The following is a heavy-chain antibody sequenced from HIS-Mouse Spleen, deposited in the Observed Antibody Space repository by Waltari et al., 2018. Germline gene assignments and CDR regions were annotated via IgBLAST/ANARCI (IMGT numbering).Heavy chain of an antibody. Sequence: QPQLQESGPGLVKPSETLSLTCTVSGGSISSSSYYWGWIRQPPGKGLEWIGSIYYSGSTYYNPSLKSRVTISVDTSKNQFSLKLSSVTAADTAVYYCARDLIGSRAAAGDYWGQGTLVTVSS. V-gene: IGHV4-39*07. D-gene: IGHD6-13*01. CDR2: IYYSGST. CDR1: GGSISSSSYY. J-gene: IGHJ4*02. CDR3: ARDLIGSRAAAGDY.